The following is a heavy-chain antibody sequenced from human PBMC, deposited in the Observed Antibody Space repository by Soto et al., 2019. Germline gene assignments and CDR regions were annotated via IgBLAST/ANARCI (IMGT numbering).Heavy chain of an antibody. CDR3: AREGLSAGGFDY. V-gene: IGHV4-4*07. Sequence: SETLSLTCTVSGGSISSYYWNWIRQPAGRGLEWIGRIYTSGNTNYNPSLKSRVTMSVDTSKNQFSLKLTSVTAADTAVYYCAREGLSAGGFDYWGQGTLVTVSS. CDR2: IYTSGNT. J-gene: IGHJ4*02. D-gene: IGHD6-13*01. CDR1: GGSISSYY.